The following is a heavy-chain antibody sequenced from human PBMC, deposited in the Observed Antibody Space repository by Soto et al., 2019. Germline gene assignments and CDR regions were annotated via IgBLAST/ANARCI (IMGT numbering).Heavy chain of an antibody. Sequence: QVQLVQSGAEVKKPGSSVKVSCKASGGTFSSYAISWVRQAPGQGLEWMGGIIPIFGTANYAQKFQGRVTITADKSTSTAYMERSSLRSEDTAVYYCARDRGVLRFLEWFGWFDPWGQGTLVTVSS. CDR3: ARDRGVLRFLEWFGWFDP. CDR2: IIPIFGTA. D-gene: IGHD3-3*01. V-gene: IGHV1-69*06. CDR1: GGTFSSYA. J-gene: IGHJ5*02.